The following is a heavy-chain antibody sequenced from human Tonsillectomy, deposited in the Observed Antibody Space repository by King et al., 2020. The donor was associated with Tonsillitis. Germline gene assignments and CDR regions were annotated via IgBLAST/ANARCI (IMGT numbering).Heavy chain of an antibody. Sequence: LQLQESGPGLVKPSETLSLTCTVSGGSISSSSYYWGWIRQPPGKGLEWIGSIYYSGSTYYNPSLKSRVTISVDTSKNQFSLKLSSVTAADTAVYYCARPIAVAGNNWFDSWGQGTLVTVSS. D-gene: IGHD6-19*01. J-gene: IGHJ5*01. CDR3: ARPIAVAGNNWFDS. CDR2: IYYSGST. V-gene: IGHV4-39*01. CDR1: GGSISSSSYY.